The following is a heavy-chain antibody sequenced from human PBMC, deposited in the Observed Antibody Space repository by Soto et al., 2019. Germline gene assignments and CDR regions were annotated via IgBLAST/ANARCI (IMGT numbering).Heavy chain of an antibody. CDR2: IYYSGST. CDR3: ARGELRFWFDP. Sequence: QVQLQESGPGLVKPSQTLSLTCTVSGGSISSGGYYWSWIRQHPGKGLEWIGYIYYSGSTYYNPSLKSRVTIAVDASKNQFSLKLSSVTAADTAVYYCARGELRFWFDPWGQGTLVTVSS. J-gene: IGHJ5*02. CDR1: GGSISSGGYY. V-gene: IGHV4-31*03. D-gene: IGHD1-26*01.